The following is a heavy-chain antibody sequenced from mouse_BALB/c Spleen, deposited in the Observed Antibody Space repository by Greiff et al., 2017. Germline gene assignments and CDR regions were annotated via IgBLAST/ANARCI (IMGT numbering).Heavy chain of an antibody. J-gene: IGHJ2*01. Sequence: EVKLQESGPGLVKPSQSLSLTCTVTGYSITSDYAWNWIRQFPGNKLEWMGYISYSGSTSYNPSLKSRISITRDTSKNQFFLQLNSVTTEDTATYYCAREDYGSSYVDYWGQGTTLTVSS. V-gene: IGHV3-2*02. D-gene: IGHD1-1*01. CDR3: AREDYGSSYVDY. CDR1: GYSITSDYA. CDR2: ISYSGST.